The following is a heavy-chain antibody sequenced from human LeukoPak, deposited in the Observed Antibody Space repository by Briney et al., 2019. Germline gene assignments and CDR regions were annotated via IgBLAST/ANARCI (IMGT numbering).Heavy chain of an antibody. Sequence: KAGGSLRLSCAASGFIFSSYNMNWVRQAPGKGLEWVSSISSSSRSYIYYADSVKGRFTISRDNAKNSLYLQMNSLRAADTAVYYCAREVQLERLGFGKEGSAFDYWGQGTLVTVSS. CDR2: ISSSSRSYI. V-gene: IGHV3-21*01. CDR3: AREVQLERLGFGKEGSAFDY. CDR1: GFIFSSYN. D-gene: IGHD1-1*01. J-gene: IGHJ4*02.